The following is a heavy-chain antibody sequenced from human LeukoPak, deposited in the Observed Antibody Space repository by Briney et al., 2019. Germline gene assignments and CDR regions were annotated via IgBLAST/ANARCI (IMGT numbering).Heavy chain of an antibody. J-gene: IGHJ4*02. CDR3: ASEYCSGDSCYSGFDS. Sequence: GGSLRLSCAASGFTLSSYEMNWVRQAPGKGLEWVSYISSSGNTIYYADSVKGRFTISRDNAKNSLYLQMNSLRVEDTAVYYCASEYCSGDSCYSGFDSWGQGTLVTVSS. CDR1: GFTLSSYE. D-gene: IGHD2-15*01. V-gene: IGHV3-48*03. CDR2: ISSSGNTI.